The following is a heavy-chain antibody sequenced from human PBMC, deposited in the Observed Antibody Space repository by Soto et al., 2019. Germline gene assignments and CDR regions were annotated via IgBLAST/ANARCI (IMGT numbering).Heavy chain of an antibody. J-gene: IGHJ4*02. V-gene: IGHV1-46*04. Sequence: QVQLVQSGAEVKKPGASVKVSCKASGYTFTNYYMHWVRQAPGQGLEWMGIINPSGGSTQFAQKLQGRVTMTGDTTTSPIYMELSSLRSDDTAVYYCAREVALGVGDTDYWGQGTLVTVSS. D-gene: IGHD1-26*01. CDR3: AREVALGVGDTDY. CDR1: GYTFTNYY. CDR2: INPSGGST.